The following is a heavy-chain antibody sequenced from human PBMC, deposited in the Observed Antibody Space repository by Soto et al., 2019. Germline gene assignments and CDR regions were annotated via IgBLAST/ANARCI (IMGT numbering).Heavy chain of an antibody. CDR3: ARGGVY. CDR2: ISGSGNIT. Sequence: GGSLRLSCAASGFTFSSHEMNWVRQAPGKGLEWISYISGSGNITYYADSVKGRFAISRDNAQKSLYLQMNSLRVEDTAVYYCARGGVYWGQGTLVTVSS. CDR1: GFTFSSHE. V-gene: IGHV3-48*03. D-gene: IGHD2-8*01. J-gene: IGHJ4*02.